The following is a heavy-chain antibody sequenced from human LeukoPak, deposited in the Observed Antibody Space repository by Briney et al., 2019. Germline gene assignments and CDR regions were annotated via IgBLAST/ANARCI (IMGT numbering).Heavy chain of an antibody. V-gene: IGHV3-15*05. D-gene: IGHD3-10*01. CDR3: TSRSGSGSYYSAF. CDR1: GFTFSSYA. CDR2: IKRKSDGGTT. Sequence: GGSLRLSCAASGFTFSSYAMSWVRQAPGKGLEWVGRIKRKSDGGTTDYGAPAKGRFSISRDDSKNMLYLQLNSLKTEDTAVYYCTSRSGSGSYYSAFWGQGTLVTVSS. J-gene: IGHJ4*02.